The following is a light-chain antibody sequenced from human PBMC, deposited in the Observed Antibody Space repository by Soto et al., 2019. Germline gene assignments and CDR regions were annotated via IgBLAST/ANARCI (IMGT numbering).Light chain of an antibody. CDR1: SSDVGGYNY. Sequence: QSVLTQPPSASGSPGQSVTISCTGTSSDVGGYNYVSWYQQHPGKAPKLMIYEVSKRPSGVPDRFSGSKSGNTASLTLSGLQAEDEADYYCSSYAGSNIVVFGGGTKLTVL. CDR2: EVS. CDR3: SSYAGSNIVV. V-gene: IGLV2-8*01. J-gene: IGLJ2*01.